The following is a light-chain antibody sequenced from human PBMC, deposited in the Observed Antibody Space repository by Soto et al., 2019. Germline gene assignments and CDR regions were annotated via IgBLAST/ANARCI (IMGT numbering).Light chain of an antibody. Sequence: QSALTQPASVSGSPGQSITISCTGTSSDVGNYNYVSWYQQHPGKAPQLMIFQVSNRASGVSNRFSGSKSGDTASLTISGLQAEDEADYYCSSYTTSSTLYVFGIGTKVTVL. CDR3: SSYTTSSTLYV. CDR1: SSDVGNYNY. J-gene: IGLJ1*01. CDR2: QVS. V-gene: IGLV2-14*01.